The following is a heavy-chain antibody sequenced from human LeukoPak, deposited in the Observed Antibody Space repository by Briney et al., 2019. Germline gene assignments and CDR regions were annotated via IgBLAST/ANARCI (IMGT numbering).Heavy chain of an antibody. D-gene: IGHD1-26*01. V-gene: IGHV3-74*01. Sequence: PGGSLRLSCAASGFTFSSFWMHWVRQAPGKGLVWVSHINADGSSTTYADSVKGRFTISRDNAKNTLYLQMNSLRAEDTAVYYCARRGVVGPPGHWGQGTLVIVSS. CDR2: INADGSST. J-gene: IGHJ4*02. CDR1: GFTFSSFW. CDR3: ARRGVVGPPGH.